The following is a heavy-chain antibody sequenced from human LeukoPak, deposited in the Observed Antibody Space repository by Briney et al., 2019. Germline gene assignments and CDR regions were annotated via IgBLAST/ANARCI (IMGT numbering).Heavy chain of an antibody. Sequence: ASVKVSCKASGYTFTSYYMHWVRQAPGQGLEWMGIINPSGGSTSYAQKFQGRVTMTRDMSTSTVYMELSSLRSEDTAVYYCARDYYDSSGYYYGRFDYWGQGTLVTVSS. D-gene: IGHD3-22*01. CDR2: INPSGGST. CDR3: ARDYYDSSGYYYGRFDY. CDR1: GYTFTSYY. V-gene: IGHV1-46*01. J-gene: IGHJ4*02.